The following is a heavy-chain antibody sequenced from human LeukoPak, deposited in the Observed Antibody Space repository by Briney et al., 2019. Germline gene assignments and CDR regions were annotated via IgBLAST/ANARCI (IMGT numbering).Heavy chain of an antibody. D-gene: IGHD2-2*01. V-gene: IGHV4-31*03. CDR2: IYYSGST. CDR3: ARVAAGPGYCSSTGCPQYFQH. J-gene: IGHJ1*01. CDR1: GGSISSGGYY. Sequence: PSQTLSLTCTVSGGSISSGGYYWSWVRQHPGKGLEWIGYIYYSGSTYYNPSLKSRVTISVDTSKNQFSLKLSSVTAADTAVYYCARVAAGPGYCSSTGCPQYFQHWGQGTLVTVSS.